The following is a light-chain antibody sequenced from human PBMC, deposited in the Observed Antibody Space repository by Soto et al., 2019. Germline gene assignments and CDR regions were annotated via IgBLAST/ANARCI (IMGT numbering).Light chain of an antibody. J-gene: IGKJ5*01. CDR2: GAS. CDR1: ESIDNW. Sequence: DIQMTQSPSTLSASVGDTVTTTCRASESIDNWLAWYQQKAGKAPNLLIYGASNLHSGVPSRFSGSGSGTNFTLTISSLQPEDFATYYCQQANSFPITFGQGTRLEIK. CDR3: QQANSFPIT. V-gene: IGKV1-12*01.